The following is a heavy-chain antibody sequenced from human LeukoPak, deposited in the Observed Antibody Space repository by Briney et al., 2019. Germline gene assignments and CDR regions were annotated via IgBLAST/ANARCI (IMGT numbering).Heavy chain of an antibody. V-gene: IGHV4-59*08. CDR1: GGSISSYY. Sequence: SETLSLTCTVSGGSISSYYWSWIRRPPGKGLEWIGYIYYSGSTNYNPSLKSRVTISVDTSKNQFSLKLSSVTAADTAVYYCARLGSSWELDYWGQGTLVTVSS. CDR3: ARLGSSWELDY. J-gene: IGHJ4*02. D-gene: IGHD6-13*01. CDR2: IYYSGST.